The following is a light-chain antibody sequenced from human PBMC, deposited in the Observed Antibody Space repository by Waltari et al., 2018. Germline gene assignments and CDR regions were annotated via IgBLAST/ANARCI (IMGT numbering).Light chain of an antibody. V-gene: IGKV3-20*01. CDR1: QSISRY. Sequence: EIVLTQSPGTLSLSPGERATLSCRASQSISRYLAWYQQKPGQAPRLLIYAASSRATGIPDRFSGSGSGTDFSLTISRLEPEDFAVYYCQHYVRLPATFGQGTKVEIK. CDR3: QHYVRLPAT. CDR2: AAS. J-gene: IGKJ1*01.